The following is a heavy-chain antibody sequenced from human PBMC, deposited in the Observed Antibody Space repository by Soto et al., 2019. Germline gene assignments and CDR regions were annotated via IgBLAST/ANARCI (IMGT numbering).Heavy chain of an antibody. V-gene: IGHV3-53*01. CDR2: IYSGGST. J-gene: IGHJ4*02. CDR3: ARSIAAAGTDY. D-gene: IGHD6-13*01. Sequence: GGSLRLSCAASGFTVSSNYMSWVRQAPGKGLEWVSVIYSGGSTYYADSVKGRFTTSRDNSKNTLYLQMNSLRAEDTAVYYCARSIAAAGTDYWGQGTLVTVSS. CDR1: GFTVSSNY.